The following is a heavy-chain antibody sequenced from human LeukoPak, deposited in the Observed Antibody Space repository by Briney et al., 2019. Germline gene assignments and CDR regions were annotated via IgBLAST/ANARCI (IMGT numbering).Heavy chain of an antibody. CDR3: ARYYCTSTTCYLFDY. D-gene: IGHD2-2*01. CDR2: IKQDGSEK. Sequence: GGSLRLSCAASGFTFSSYWMSWVRQAPGKGLEWVAKIKQDGSEKYYVDSVKGRFTISRDNAKNSLYLQMNSLRAEDTAVYYCARYYCTSTTCYLFDYWDQGTLVTVSS. J-gene: IGHJ4*02. V-gene: IGHV3-7*03. CDR1: GFTFSSYW.